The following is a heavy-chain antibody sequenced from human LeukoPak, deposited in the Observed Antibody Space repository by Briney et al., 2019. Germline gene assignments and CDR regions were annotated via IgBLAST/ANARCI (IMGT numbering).Heavy chain of an antibody. J-gene: IGHJ6*03. Sequence: PGGSLRLSCAASGFTFSSYSMNWVRQVPGKGLEWVSYISRSSSTIYYADSVKGRLTISRDNAKNSLYLQMNSLRAEDTAVYYCARVDGDIVVVVAATYYYYYMDVWGKGTTVTVSS. CDR3: ARVDGDIVVVVAATYYYYYMDV. V-gene: IGHV3-48*01. CDR2: ISRSSSTI. D-gene: IGHD2-15*01. CDR1: GFTFSSYS.